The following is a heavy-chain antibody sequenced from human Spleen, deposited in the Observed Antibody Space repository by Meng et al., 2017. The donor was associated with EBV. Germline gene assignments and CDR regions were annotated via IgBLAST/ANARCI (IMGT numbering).Heavy chain of an antibody. Sequence: LQRQVSGPVLSKPSDTLALTCDVSCVSVGRGDYDWGWIRQTPGKGLEWIWNIYYSGRTYDNPSLTSRVTMSVDTSKNQFSLKLSSVTAADTAVYYCARDLNSHSSGYYSNWFDPWGQGTLVTVSS. CDR1: CVSVGRGDYD. CDR2: IYYSGRT. J-gene: IGHJ5*02. CDR3: ARDLNSHSSGYYSNWFDP. D-gene: IGHD3-22*01. V-gene: IGHV4-39*07.